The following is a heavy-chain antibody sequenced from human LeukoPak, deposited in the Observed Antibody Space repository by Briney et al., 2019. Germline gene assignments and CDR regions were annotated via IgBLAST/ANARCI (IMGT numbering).Heavy chain of an antibody. CDR3: TRHLNPYSSSWYITWY. CDR1: GFTFGDYA. CDR2: IRTKAYAGTT. D-gene: IGHD6-13*01. V-gene: IGHV3-49*04. Sequence: GGSLRLSCTTSGFTFGDYAMSWVRQAPGKGLEWVGFIRTKAYAGTTEYAASVKGRFTISRDDSKSIAYLQMNSLKTEDTAVYYCTRHLNPYSSSWYITWYWGQGTQVTVSS. J-gene: IGHJ4*02.